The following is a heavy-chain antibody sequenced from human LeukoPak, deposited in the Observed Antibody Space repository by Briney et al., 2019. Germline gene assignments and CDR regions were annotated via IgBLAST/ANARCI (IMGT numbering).Heavy chain of an antibody. CDR2: IYPGDSDT. Sequence: GESLKIACKGSGYSFTSYWIAWVRQMPGKGLEWMGIIYPGDSDTRYSPPFHGQVTISVDKSISTAYLQWSSLKASDTAMYYCARRGYCSGGDCYSAAFDIWGQGTVVTVSS. D-gene: IGHD2-15*01. J-gene: IGHJ3*02. CDR3: ARRGYCSGGDCYSAAFDI. V-gene: IGHV5-51*01. CDR1: GYSFTSYW.